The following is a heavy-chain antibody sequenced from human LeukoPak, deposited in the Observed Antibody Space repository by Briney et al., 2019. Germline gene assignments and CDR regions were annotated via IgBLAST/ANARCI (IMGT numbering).Heavy chain of an antibody. J-gene: IGHJ4*02. CDR3: ARGGNRFGGFYFDY. Sequence: LSLTCTVSAASLSSGGHYWAWIRPFPGKGLESIGFIHHSGRSRHNPSLKDRVAISVDTSRKQFALKLSSVTAADTAMYYCARGGNRFGGFYFDYWGQGIQVIVSS. D-gene: IGHD3-10*01. CDR2: IHHSGRS. CDR1: AASLSSGGHY. V-gene: IGHV4-31*03.